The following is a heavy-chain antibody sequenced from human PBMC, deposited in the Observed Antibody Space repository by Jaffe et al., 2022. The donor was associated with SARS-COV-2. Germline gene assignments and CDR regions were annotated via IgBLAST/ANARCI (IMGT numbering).Heavy chain of an antibody. Sequence: EVQLVESGGGLVQPGGSLRLSCAASGFTVSSNHMNWVRQAPGKGLEWVSVIYSGGKTYYADSVKGRFTISRDISKNTLYLQMNSLRAEDTAVYFCATHTSGSNYWTFDYWGRGTLVTVAS. CDR1: GFTVSSNH. D-gene: IGHD1-26*01. CDR2: IYSGGKT. J-gene: IGHJ4*02. V-gene: IGHV3-66*02. CDR3: ATHTSGSNYWTFDY.